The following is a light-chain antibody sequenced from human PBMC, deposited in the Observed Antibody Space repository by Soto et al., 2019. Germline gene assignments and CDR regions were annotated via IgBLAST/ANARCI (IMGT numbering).Light chain of an antibody. CDR2: DVS. Sequence: QSALAQPRSVSGSPGQSVTFSCTGTRSDVGTYNYVSWYQQHPGKAPKVMIFDVSKRPSGVPDRFSGSKSGNTASLTISGLQADDEADYCCCAYGGNTLLFGGGTKVTVL. CDR3: CAYGGNTLL. V-gene: IGLV2-11*01. CDR1: RSDVGTYNY. J-gene: IGLJ2*01.